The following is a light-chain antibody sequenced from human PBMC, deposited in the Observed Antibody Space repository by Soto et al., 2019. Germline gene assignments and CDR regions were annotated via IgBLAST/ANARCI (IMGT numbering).Light chain of an antibody. J-gene: IGLJ1*01. Sequence: QSALAQPASVSGSPGQSISISCTGTSSDVGRYNYVSWYQHHPDKAPKLIISEVSNRPSGISTRFSGSKFGNTASLTISGLQAEDEADYYCSSYAITSTPIYVFGTGTKLTVL. V-gene: IGLV2-14*01. CDR1: SSDVGRYNY. CDR3: SSYAITSTPIYV. CDR2: EVS.